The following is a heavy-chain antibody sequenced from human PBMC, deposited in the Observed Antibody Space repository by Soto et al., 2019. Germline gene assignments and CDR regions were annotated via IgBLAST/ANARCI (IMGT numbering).Heavy chain of an antibody. CDR1: GGSISSYY. D-gene: IGHD5-18*01. Sequence: SLTCTVSGGSISSYYWSWIRQPPGKGLEWIGYIYYSGSTNYNPSLKSRVTISVDTSKNQFSLKLSSVTAADTAVYYCAGDKGYSYPNYYYGMDVWGQGTTVTVSS. V-gene: IGHV4-59*01. CDR3: AGDKGYSYPNYYYGMDV. J-gene: IGHJ6*02. CDR2: IYYSGST.